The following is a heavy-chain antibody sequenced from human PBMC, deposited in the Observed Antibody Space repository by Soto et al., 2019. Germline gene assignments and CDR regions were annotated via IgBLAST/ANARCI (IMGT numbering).Heavy chain of an antibody. CDR1: GGTFSSYA. D-gene: IGHD2-15*01. CDR3: AREEVVVAATRNWFDP. J-gene: IGHJ5*02. Sequence: AVKVSCKASGGTFSSYAISWVRQAPGQGLEWMGGIIPIFGTANYAQKFQGRVTITADESTSTAYMELSSLRSEDTAVYYCAREEVVVAATRNWFDPWGQGTLVTVYS. CDR2: IIPIFGTA. V-gene: IGHV1-69*13.